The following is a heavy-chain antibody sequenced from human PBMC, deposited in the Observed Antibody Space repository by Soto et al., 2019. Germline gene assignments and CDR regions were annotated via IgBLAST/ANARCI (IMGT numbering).Heavy chain of an antibody. V-gene: IGHV3-23*01. Sequence: GKGLGWVSAISGSCGSTYYADSVKGRFTIARDNSKNTLYLQMNSLRAEDTAVYYCAKDQLNPWLAHFDYWGQGTLVPVS. D-gene: IGHD6-19*01. CDR3: AKDQLNPWLAHFDY. CDR2: ISGSCGST. J-gene: IGHJ4*02.